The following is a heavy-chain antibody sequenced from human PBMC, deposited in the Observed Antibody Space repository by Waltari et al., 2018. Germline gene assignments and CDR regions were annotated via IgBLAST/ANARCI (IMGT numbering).Heavy chain of an antibody. CDR1: GGSISSGRYY. CDR3: ARDDGYSSGWYGSYYYYGMDV. D-gene: IGHD6-19*01. V-gene: IGHV4-61*02. CDR2: IYTSGST. J-gene: IGHJ6*02. Sequence: QVQLQESGPGLVKPSQTLSLTCTVSGGSISSGRYYWSWIRQPAGRGLEWIGRIYTSGSTNYNPSLKSRVTISVDTSKNQFALKLSSVTAADTAVYYCARDDGYSSGWYGSYYYYGMDVWGQGTTVTVSS.